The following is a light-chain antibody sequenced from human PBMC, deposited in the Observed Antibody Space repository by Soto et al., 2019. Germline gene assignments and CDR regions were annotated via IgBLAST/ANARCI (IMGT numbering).Light chain of an antibody. CDR3: SSYTTTTTPVL. CDR1: SSDVGGYNF. V-gene: IGLV2-14*01. CDR2: EVT. Sequence: QSALTQPASVSGSPGQSITLPCTGTSSDVGGYNFVSWYQQYPGKVPKLVIYEVTHRPSGVSNRFSGSKSGNTASLTISGLQAEDEADYYCSSYTTTTTPVLFGGGTKLTVL. J-gene: IGLJ2*01.